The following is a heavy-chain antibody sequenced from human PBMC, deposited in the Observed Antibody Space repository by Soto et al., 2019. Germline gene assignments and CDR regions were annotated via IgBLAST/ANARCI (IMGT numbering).Heavy chain of an antibody. Sequence: EVQLVESGGGLVQPGGSLRLSCAGSGFTFSSYWMTWVRQAPGKGLEWVANIKQDESEKYYVDSVMGRFTISRDNAKNSLYLQMNSLRAADTAVYYCARVTHWPDDAFDIWGQGTMVTVSS. CDR1: GFTFSSYW. J-gene: IGHJ3*02. CDR3: ARVTHWPDDAFDI. CDR2: IKQDESEK. V-gene: IGHV3-7*04. D-gene: IGHD1-1*01.